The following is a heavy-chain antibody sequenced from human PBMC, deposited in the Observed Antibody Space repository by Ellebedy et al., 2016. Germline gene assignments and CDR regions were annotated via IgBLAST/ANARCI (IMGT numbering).Heavy chain of an antibody. Sequence: ASVKVSCXASGYTFTSYGISWVRQAPGQGLEWMGWISAYNGNTNYAQKLQGRVTMTTDTSTSTAYMELRSLRSDDTTVYYCARENWNSYYMDVWGKGTTVTVSS. CDR1: GYTFTSYG. CDR3: ARENWNSYYMDV. V-gene: IGHV1-18*01. CDR2: ISAYNGNT. J-gene: IGHJ6*03. D-gene: IGHD1-1*01.